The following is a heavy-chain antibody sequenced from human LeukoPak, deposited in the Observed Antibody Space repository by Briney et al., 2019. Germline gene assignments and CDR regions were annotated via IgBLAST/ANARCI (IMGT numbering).Heavy chain of an antibody. CDR3: ARDSLPGYYDSSTDAFDI. V-gene: IGHV3-33*01. Sequence: GGSLRLSCVASGFTFSSYGMHWVRQAPGKGLEWVAVIWYDGSNKYYADSVKGRFTISRDNSKNTLYLQMNSLRAEDTAVYYCARDSLPGYYDSSTDAFDIWGQGTMVTVSS. J-gene: IGHJ3*02. CDR2: IWYDGSNK. D-gene: IGHD3-22*01. CDR1: GFTFSSYG.